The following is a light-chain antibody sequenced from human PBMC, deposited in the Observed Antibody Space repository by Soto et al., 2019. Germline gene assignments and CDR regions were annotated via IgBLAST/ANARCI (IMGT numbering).Light chain of an antibody. V-gene: IGKV1-5*03. J-gene: IGKJ1*01. CDR1: QTISSW. CDR3: QHYNSYSEA. Sequence: DIQMTQSPSTLSGSVGDRVTITSRASQTISSWLAWYKQKPGKAPKLMSYKASTLKSGVPSRVRGSGSGTEFTLTISSLKPDDFETYYCQHYNSYSEAFGQGTKVDIK. CDR2: KAS.